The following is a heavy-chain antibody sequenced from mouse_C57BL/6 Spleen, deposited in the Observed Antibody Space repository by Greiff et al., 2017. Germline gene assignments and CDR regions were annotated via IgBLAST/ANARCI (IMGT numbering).Heavy chain of an antibody. CDR1: GYTFTDYY. Sequence: VQLQQSGPELVKPGASVKISCKASGYTFTDYYMNWVKQSHGKSLEWIGDINPNNGGTSYNQKFKGKATLTVDKSSSTAYMELRSLTSEDSAVYYCARRGRGSPYYYAMDYWGQGTSVTVSS. D-gene: IGHD1-1*01. J-gene: IGHJ4*01. CDR3: ARRGRGSPYYYAMDY. V-gene: IGHV1-26*01. CDR2: INPNNGGT.